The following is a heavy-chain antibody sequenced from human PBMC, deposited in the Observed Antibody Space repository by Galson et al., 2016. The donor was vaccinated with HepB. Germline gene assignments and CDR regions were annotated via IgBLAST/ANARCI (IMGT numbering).Heavy chain of an antibody. J-gene: IGHJ4*02. Sequence: SLRLSCAASGFTFDDYSMHWVRLAPGKGLEWVSTISWDSGSIGYADSVKGRFTISRENAKNSFYLQMDSLRAGDKAVYYFARGSPYWTGYYFFDSWGQGALVSVSS. CDR2: ISWDSGSI. CDR3: ARGSPYWTGYYFFDS. CDR1: GFTFDDYS. V-gene: IGHV3-9*01. D-gene: IGHD3/OR15-3a*01.